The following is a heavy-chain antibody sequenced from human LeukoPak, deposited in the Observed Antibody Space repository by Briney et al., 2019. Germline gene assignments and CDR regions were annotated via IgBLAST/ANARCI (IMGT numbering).Heavy chain of an antibody. J-gene: IGHJ4*01. D-gene: IGHD1-1*01. CDR1: GFTFSSFA. CDR2: ISGSGSTT. V-gene: IGHV3-23*01. Sequence: QPGGSLRLSCAASGFTFSSFAMSWVRQAPGKGLEWISGISGSGSTTYYADSVKGRFTISRDNSKNTLYLQMNSLRAEDTAVYYCAKDAWKRFDYWGHGTLVTVSS. CDR3: AKDAWKRFDY.